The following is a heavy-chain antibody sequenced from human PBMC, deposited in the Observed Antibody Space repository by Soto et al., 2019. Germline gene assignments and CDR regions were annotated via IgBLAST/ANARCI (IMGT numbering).Heavy chain of an antibody. CDR2: IYYSGST. V-gene: IGHV4-61*01. CDR1: GGSVSSGSYY. J-gene: IGHJ4*02. D-gene: IGHD5-12*01. Sequence: SETLSLTCTVSGGSVSSGSYYWSWIRQPPGKGLEWIGYIYYSGSTNYNPSLKSRVTISVDTSKNQFSLKLSSVTAADTAVYYGVRVSSGYEIFLDDRGQGTPVTVSS. CDR3: VRVSSGYEIFLDD.